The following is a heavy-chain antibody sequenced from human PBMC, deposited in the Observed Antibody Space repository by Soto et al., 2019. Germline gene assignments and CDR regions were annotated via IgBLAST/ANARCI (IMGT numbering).Heavy chain of an antibody. Sequence: QVHLVESGGGVVQPGKSLRLSCVDSGLIFSDYAMHWVRQAPGKGLEWVAVISFNGKNIEYADSVKGRFTISRDNSKNTLYLEMNRLREDDTAVYYCVNSSDSSGYYLDTWGQGTLVVVSS. CDR3: VNSSDSSGYYLDT. CDR1: GLIFSDYA. J-gene: IGHJ4*02. V-gene: IGHV3-30*04. D-gene: IGHD3-22*01. CDR2: ISFNGKNI.